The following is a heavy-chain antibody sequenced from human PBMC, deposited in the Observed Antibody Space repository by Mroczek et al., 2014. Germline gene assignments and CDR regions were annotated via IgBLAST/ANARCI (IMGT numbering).Heavy chain of an antibody. J-gene: IGHJ1*01. Sequence: QVQLQQWGAGLLKPSETLSLTCAVYGGSFSGYYWSWIRQPPGKGLEWIGEINHSGSTNYNPSLKSRVTISVDTSKNQFSLKLSSVTAADTAVYCCARGGSGGYYYAEYFQHWGQGTLVTVSS. CDR3: ARGGSGGYYYAEYFQH. CDR1: GGSFSGYY. CDR2: INHSGST. V-gene: IGHV4-34*01. D-gene: IGHD3-22*01.